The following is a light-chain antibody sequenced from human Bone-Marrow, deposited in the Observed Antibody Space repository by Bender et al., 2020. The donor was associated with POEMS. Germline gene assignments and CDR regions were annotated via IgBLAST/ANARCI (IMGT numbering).Light chain of an antibody. Sequence: QSVLTQPPSASGTPGQRVTISCSGGSSNIGAHAVNWYQHLPGTAPKLLIYPSHRRPSEVPDRFSGPRSGTSASLAISWLQCEDDADYYCAVWDDSLNGWVFGGGTKLTVL. J-gene: IGLJ3*02. CDR3: AVWDDSLNGWV. CDR1: SSNIGAHA. V-gene: IGLV1-44*01. CDR2: PSH.